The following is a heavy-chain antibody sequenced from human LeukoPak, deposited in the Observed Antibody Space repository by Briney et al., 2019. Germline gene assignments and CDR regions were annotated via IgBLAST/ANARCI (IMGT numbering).Heavy chain of an antibody. D-gene: IGHD1-7*01. CDR2: IYYSGST. Sequence: SETLSLTCTVSDGSISSYYWSWIRQPPGKGLEWIGYIYYSGSTNYNPSLKSRVTISVDTSKNQFSLKLSSVTAADTAVYYCARPVTAGGELWFDPWGQGTLVTVSS. CDR1: DGSISSYY. J-gene: IGHJ5*02. V-gene: IGHV4-59*01. CDR3: ARPVTAGGELWFDP.